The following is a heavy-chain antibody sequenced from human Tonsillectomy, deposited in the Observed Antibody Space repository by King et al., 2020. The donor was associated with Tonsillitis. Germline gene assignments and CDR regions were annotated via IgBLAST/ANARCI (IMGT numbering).Heavy chain of an antibody. D-gene: IGHD3-22*01. Sequence: VQLVESGGGVVQPGRSLRLSCAASGFTFSSYGMHWVRQAPGKGLEWVAVISHDGNNKYYADSVKGRFTISRDNSKYTLYLQMNSLRAEDTAVYYCAHASGGEYYFDSSVYPDAFDIWGQGTMVTVSS. V-gene: IGHV3-30*03. J-gene: IGHJ3*02. CDR2: ISHDGNNK. CDR3: AHASGGEYYFDSSVYPDAFDI. CDR1: GFTFSSYG.